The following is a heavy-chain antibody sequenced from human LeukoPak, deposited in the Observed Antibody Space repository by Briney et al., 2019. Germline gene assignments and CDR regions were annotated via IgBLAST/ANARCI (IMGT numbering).Heavy chain of an antibody. CDR2: IDHTGIT. CDR1: DDSITIYY. Sequence: PSETPSLTCTVSDDSITIYYWSWIRQPPGKGLEWIGYIDHTGITNYNPSLNSRVTISRDTSKNQLSLRLSSVTAADTAVYYCARHSRGVTSGPAFDIWGQGTMVAVSS. V-gene: IGHV4-59*08. D-gene: IGHD2-15*01. CDR3: ARHSRGVTSGPAFDI. J-gene: IGHJ3*02.